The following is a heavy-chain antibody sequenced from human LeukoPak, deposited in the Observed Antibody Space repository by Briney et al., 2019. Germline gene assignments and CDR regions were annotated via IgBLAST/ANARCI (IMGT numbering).Heavy chain of an antibody. CDR1: GGSISRGSYY. V-gene: IGHV4-61*02. Sequence: SETLSLTCTVSGGSISRGSYYWSWIRQPAGKGLEWIGRIYTSGSTNYNPSLKSRVTISVDTSKNQFSLKLSSVTAADTAVYYCARVWDVGYSYGPFDIWGQGTMVTVSS. D-gene: IGHD5-18*01. CDR2: IYTSGST. J-gene: IGHJ3*02. CDR3: ARVWDVGYSYGPFDI.